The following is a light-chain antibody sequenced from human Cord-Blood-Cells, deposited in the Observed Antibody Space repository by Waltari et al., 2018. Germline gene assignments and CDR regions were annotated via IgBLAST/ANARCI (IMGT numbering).Light chain of an antibody. J-gene: IGLJ3*02. V-gene: IGLV2-23*01. CDR3: CSYAGSSTWV. Sequence: SALTQPASVSGSPGQSHAIPCTGISSDVGSYYLVSWYQQHPSKAPKLMIYEGSKRPSGVSNRFSGSKSGNTASLTISGLQAEDEADYYCCSYAGSSTWVFGGGTKLTVL. CDR2: EGS. CDR1: SSDVGSYYL.